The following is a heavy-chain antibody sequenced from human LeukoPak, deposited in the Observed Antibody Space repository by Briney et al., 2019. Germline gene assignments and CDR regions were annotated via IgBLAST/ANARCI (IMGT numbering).Heavy chain of an antibody. V-gene: IGHV3-53*01. CDR2: IYRGATT. CDR1: GFTVSGNY. Sequence: GGSLRLSCAAAGFTVSGNYMSWVRQAPGKGLEWVSVIYRGATTDYADSVKGRFTISRDNSKNTLYLQMNSLRAEDTALYYCARVADTHIFDYWGQGTLVTVSS. D-gene: IGHD2-21*01. J-gene: IGHJ4*02. CDR3: ARVADTHIFDY.